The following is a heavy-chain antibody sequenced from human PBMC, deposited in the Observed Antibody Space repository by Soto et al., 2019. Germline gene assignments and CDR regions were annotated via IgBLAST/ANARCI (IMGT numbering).Heavy chain of an antibody. J-gene: IGHJ4*02. Sequence: SETLSLTCAVYGGSFSGYYWSWIRQSPGKGLEWIGEISHRGSTKYNPSLKSRVTISVDPSKNQFSLKLSSVTAADTAVYYCARQGDTAMLPLNYWSQGTLVTVSS. CDR3: ARQGDTAMLPLNY. CDR2: ISHRGST. D-gene: IGHD5-18*01. V-gene: IGHV4-34*01. CDR1: GGSFSGYY.